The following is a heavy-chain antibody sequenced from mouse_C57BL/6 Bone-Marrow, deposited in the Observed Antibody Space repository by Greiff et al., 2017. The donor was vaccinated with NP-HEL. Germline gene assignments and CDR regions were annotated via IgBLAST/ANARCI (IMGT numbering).Heavy chain of an antibody. CDR1: GYSFTDYN. Sequence: VQLQQSGPELVKPGASVKISCKASGYSFTDYNMNWVKQSNGKSLECIGVINPNYGTNSYNQKFKGKATVTVDQSSITAYMQLISLTAEDSAVYYCERNGLLRYAMDYWGQGTSVTVSS. CDR2: INPNYGTN. V-gene: IGHV1-39*01. J-gene: IGHJ4*01. D-gene: IGHD1-1*01. CDR3: ERNGLLRYAMDY.